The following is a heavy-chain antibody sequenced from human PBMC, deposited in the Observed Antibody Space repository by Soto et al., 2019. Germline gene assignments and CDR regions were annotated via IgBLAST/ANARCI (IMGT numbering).Heavy chain of an antibody. Sequence: SETLSLTCTVSGGSISSYYWSWIRQPPGKGLEWIGYIYYSWSTNYNPSLKSRVTISVDTSKNQFSLKLSSVTAADTAVYYCAMSGYYNLGAFDIWGQGTMVTVSS. CDR2: IYYSWST. J-gene: IGHJ3*02. CDR1: GGSISSYY. D-gene: IGHD3-22*01. V-gene: IGHV4-59*01. CDR3: AMSGYYNLGAFDI.